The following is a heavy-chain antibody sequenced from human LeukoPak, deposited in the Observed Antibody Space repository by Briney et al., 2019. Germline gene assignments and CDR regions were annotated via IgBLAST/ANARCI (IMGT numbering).Heavy chain of an antibody. D-gene: IGHD6-19*01. Sequence: PGGSLRLSCAASGFTFSSYAMHWVRQAPGKGLEWVAVISYDGSNKYYADSVKGRFTISRDNSKNTLYLQMNSLRAEDTAVYYCARPRRKYSSGWYINYYGMDVWGQGTTVTVSS. CDR1: GFTFSSYA. J-gene: IGHJ6*02. CDR3: ARPRRKYSSGWYINYYGMDV. CDR2: ISYDGSNK. V-gene: IGHV3-30-3*01.